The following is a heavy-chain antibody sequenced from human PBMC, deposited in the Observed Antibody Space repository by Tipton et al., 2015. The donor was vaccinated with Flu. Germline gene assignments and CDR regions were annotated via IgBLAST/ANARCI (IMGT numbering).Heavy chain of an antibody. D-gene: IGHD2/OR15-2a*01. CDR3: VRDKNEFYVFDL. V-gene: IGHV3-49*04. CDR2: IRSKPYGGTT. J-gene: IGHJ5*02. Sequence: SLRLSCTTSGFTFGDYAMSWVRQAPGKGLEWVGFIRSKPYGGTTEYAASVKGRFTISSDDSKSIAYLQMNNLRAEDTAVYYCVRDKNEFYVFDLWAQGTLVTVSS. CDR1: GFTFGDYA.